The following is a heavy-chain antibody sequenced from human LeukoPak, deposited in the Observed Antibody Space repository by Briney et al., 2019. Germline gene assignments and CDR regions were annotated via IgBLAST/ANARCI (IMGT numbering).Heavy chain of an antibody. CDR1: GFTFSSYW. J-gene: IGHJ5*01. CDR3: TRAPHFSDS. V-gene: IGHV3-74*01. Sequence: GGSLRLSCGASGFTFSSYWMHWVRQAPGKGLVWISRINSDGSTTSYADSVKGRFTISRDNAKNTLSLQMNSLRAEDTAVYFCTRAPHFSDSWGQGTQVTVSS. D-gene: IGHD2/OR15-2a*01. CDR2: INSDGSTT.